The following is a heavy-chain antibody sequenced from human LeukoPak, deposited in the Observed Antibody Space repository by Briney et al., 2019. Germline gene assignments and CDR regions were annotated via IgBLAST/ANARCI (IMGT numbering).Heavy chain of an antibody. CDR2: ISTTGRTI. CDR3: ARGDDYGDSLVAY. V-gene: IGHV3-48*03. Sequence: GGSLRLSCAASGFAFSGYEMNWVRQAPGKGLEWISYISTTGRTIYYADSVKGRFTISRDNGKNSLYLHMNSLSAEDTAVYYCARGDDYGDSLVAYWGQGILVTVSS. CDR1: GFAFSGYE. D-gene: IGHD4-17*01. J-gene: IGHJ4*02.